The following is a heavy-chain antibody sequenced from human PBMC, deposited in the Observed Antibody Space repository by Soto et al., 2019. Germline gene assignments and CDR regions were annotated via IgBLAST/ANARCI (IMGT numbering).Heavy chain of an antibody. J-gene: IGHJ6*03. CDR3: ARVAGSSPSYYYYMDV. CDR2: IIPILGIA. Sequence: QVQLVQSGAGVKKPGSSVKVSCKASGVTFSSYTISWVRQALGQGREWMGRIIPILGIANYAQKFQGRVTITGDKSTSTVYMELSSLRSEDTAVYYCARVAGSSPSYYYYMDVWGKGTTVTVSS. D-gene: IGHD6-19*01. CDR1: GVTFSSYT. V-gene: IGHV1-69*02.